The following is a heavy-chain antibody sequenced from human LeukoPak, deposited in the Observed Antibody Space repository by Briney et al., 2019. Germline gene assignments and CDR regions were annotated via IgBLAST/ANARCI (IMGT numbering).Heavy chain of an antibody. V-gene: IGHV3-15*01. Sequence: PGGSLRLSCAASGFTFSNAWMSLVRQAPGKGLEWVGRIKSKTDGGTTDYAAPVKGRFTISRDDSKNTLYLQMNSLKTEDTAVYYCTTHPELPTGFDYWGQGTLVTVSS. D-gene: IGHD1-7*01. CDR2: IKSKTDGGTT. CDR1: GFTFSNAW. J-gene: IGHJ4*02. CDR3: TTHPELPTGFDY.